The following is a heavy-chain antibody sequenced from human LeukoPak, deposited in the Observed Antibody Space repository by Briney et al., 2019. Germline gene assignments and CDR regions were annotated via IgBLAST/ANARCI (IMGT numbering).Heavy chain of an antibody. Sequence: PGGSLRLSCAASEFTFSSHSMNWIRQPPGKGLEWIGYIYYSGSTNYNPSLKSRVTISVDTSKNQFSLKLSSVTAADTAVYYCARYWNTLTYFDYWGQGTLVTVSS. V-gene: IGHV4-59*11. J-gene: IGHJ4*02. CDR3: ARYWNTLTYFDY. CDR1: EFTFSSHS. CDR2: IYYSGST. D-gene: IGHD2/OR15-2a*01.